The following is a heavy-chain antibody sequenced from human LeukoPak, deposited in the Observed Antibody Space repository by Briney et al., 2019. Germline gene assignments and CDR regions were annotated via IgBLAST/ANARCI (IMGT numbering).Heavy chain of an antibody. V-gene: IGHV3-23*01. CDR1: GFTFSSYA. Sequence: PGGSLRLSCAASGFTFSSYAMSWVRQAPGKGLEWVSAISGSGGSTYYADSVKGRFTISRDNSKNTLYLQMNSLKTEDTAVYYCTTIFTVTTLALDFWGQGTMVTVSS. J-gene: IGHJ3*01. CDR3: TTIFTVTTLALDF. D-gene: IGHD4-17*01. CDR2: ISGSGGST.